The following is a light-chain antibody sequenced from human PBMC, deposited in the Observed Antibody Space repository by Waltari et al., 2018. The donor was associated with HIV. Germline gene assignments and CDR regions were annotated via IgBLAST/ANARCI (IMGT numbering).Light chain of an antibody. Sequence: QSALTQPPSASGSPGQSVTISCTGTSSDVGGYNYVSWYQQHPAKAPKLMIYDVNKRPSGVPDRCPGAKSGNTASLTVSGLQAEDEADYYCSSFAGSRTHVVLGGGTKLTVL. CDR1: SSDVGGYNY. CDR2: DVN. V-gene: IGLV2-8*01. CDR3: SSFAGSRTHVV. J-gene: IGLJ2*01.